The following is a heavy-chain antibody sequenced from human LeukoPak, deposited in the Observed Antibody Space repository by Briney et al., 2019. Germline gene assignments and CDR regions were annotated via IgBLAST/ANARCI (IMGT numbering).Heavy chain of an antibody. Sequence: GRSLRLSCAASGFTFDDYAMHWVRQAPGKGLEWVSGISWNSGSIGYADSVKGRFTISRDNAENSLYLQMNSLRVEDTAVYYCARAPTVLVGYCSSSSCQADYWGQGTLVTVSS. V-gene: IGHV3-9*01. CDR2: ISWNSGSI. J-gene: IGHJ4*02. CDR3: ARAPTVLVGYCSSSSCQADY. CDR1: GFTFDDYA. D-gene: IGHD2-2*01.